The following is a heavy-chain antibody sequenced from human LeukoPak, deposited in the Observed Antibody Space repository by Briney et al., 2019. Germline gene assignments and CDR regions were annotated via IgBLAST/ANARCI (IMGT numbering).Heavy chain of an antibody. Sequence: GGSLRLACAASGLTFSNAWKSWVRQAPGKGLEWVGRIKSKTDGGTTDYAAPVKGRFTISRDDSKNTLYLQMNSLKTEDTAVYYCTTSYDSSGYYYWIHWGQGTLVTVSS. D-gene: IGHD3-22*01. V-gene: IGHV3-15*01. J-gene: IGHJ4*02. CDR1: GLTFSNAW. CDR2: IKSKTDGGTT. CDR3: TTSYDSSGYYYWIH.